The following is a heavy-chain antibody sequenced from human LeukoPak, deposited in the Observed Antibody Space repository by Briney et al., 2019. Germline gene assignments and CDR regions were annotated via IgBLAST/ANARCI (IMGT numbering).Heavy chain of an antibody. V-gene: IGHV4-59*01. Sequence: SETLSLTCTVSGDSIGTYYWSWIRQPPGKGLEWIAYIHYRGSTTYNPSLRSRVTISVDTSRNQFSLKLSSVTAADTAVYYCARGEYSGSDWGQGTLVTVSS. D-gene: IGHD1-1*01. CDR2: IHYRGST. CDR1: GDSIGTYY. CDR3: ARGEYSGSD. J-gene: IGHJ4*02.